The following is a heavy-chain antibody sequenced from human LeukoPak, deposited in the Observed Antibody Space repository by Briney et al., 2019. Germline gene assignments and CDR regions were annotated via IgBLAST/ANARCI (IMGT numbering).Heavy chain of an antibody. CDR3: ARDPSSRVVGYYYYYGMDV. Sequence: GSLRLSCAASGFTFSSYSMNWVRQAPGKGLEWVSYISSSSSTIYYADSVKGRFTISRDNAKNSLYLQMNSLRAEDTAVYYCARDPSSRVVGYYYYYGMDVWGQGTTVTVTS. J-gene: IGHJ6*02. D-gene: IGHD2-15*01. CDR2: ISSSSSTI. CDR1: GFTFSSYS. V-gene: IGHV3-48*01.